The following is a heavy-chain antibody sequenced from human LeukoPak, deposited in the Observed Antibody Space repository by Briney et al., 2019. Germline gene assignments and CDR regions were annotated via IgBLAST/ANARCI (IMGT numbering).Heavy chain of an antibody. CDR1: GYTFTGYY. CDR3: APGRDFDLYYFDY. V-gene: IGHV1-2*02. Sequence: PAASVKVSCKASGYTFTGYYMHWVRQAPGQGLEWMGWINPNSGGTNYAQKFQGRVTMTRDTSISTAYMELSRLRSDDTAVYYCAPGRDFDLYYFDYWGQGTLVTVSS. D-gene: IGHD3-9*01. CDR2: INPNSGGT. J-gene: IGHJ4*02.